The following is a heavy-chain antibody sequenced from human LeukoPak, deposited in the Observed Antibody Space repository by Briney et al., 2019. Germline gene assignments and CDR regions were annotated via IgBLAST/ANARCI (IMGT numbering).Heavy chain of an antibody. CDR2: VRTKAHGATT. CDR3: TRKEYSGGWYGLGAFDI. Sequence: PGGSLRLSCTASGFTFGDYAMSWFRQAPGRGLEWVGFVRTKAHGATTEYAASVKGRFTISRDDSESIAYLQMSSLKTEDTAVYYCTRKEYSGGWYGLGAFDIWGQGTMVTVSS. J-gene: IGHJ3*02. V-gene: IGHV3-49*03. D-gene: IGHD6-19*01. CDR1: GFTFGDYA.